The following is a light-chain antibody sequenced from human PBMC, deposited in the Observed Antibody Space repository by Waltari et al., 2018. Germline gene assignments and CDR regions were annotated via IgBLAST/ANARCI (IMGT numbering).Light chain of an antibody. CDR1: QSVTGY. V-gene: IGKV1-39*01. CDR2: EAS. CDR3: QQSDTNPIA. Sequence: DIQMTQSPSSLSASVGDRVTISCRASQSVTGYLNWYQPKPGKAPKLLIYEASRLHSGVPSRFSGSQAGTDFTLTISFLQPEDFATYYCQQSDTNPIAFGQGTRLEIK. J-gene: IGKJ5*01.